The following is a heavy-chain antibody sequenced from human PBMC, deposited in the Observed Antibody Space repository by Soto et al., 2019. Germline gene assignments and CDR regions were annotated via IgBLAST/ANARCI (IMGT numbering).Heavy chain of an antibody. CDR3: ATDRGGHCSGGSCPEAWFDP. Sequence: QVQLVQSGAKEKKPGASVKVSCEASGYTFTTYPMNWLRQAPGQRPEWMGWINVGNGGTKYSQKFQGRVSITRDTSASTAYMQLSRLRSVDTAVYYCATDRGGHCSGGSCPEAWFDPWGQGTLVTVTS. CDR1: GYTFTTYP. D-gene: IGHD2-15*01. J-gene: IGHJ5*02. CDR2: INVGNGGT. V-gene: IGHV1-3*05.